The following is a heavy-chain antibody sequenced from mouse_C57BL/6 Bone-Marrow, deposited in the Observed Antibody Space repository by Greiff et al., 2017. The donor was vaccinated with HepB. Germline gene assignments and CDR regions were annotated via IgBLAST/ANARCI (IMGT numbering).Heavy chain of an antibody. V-gene: IGHV1-15*01. Sequence: QVQLQQSGAELVRPGASVTLSCKASGYTFTDYEMHWVKQTPVHGLEWIGAIDPETGGTAYNQKFKGKAILTADKSSSTANMELRSLTSEDSAVYYCTSPPYGSSYGLAYWGQGTLVTVSA. J-gene: IGHJ3*01. CDR1: GYTFTDYE. CDR2: IDPETGGT. CDR3: TSPPYGSSYGLAY. D-gene: IGHD1-1*01.